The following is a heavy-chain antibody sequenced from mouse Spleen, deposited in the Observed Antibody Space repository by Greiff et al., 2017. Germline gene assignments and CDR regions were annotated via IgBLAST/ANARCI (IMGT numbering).Heavy chain of an antibody. CDR3: ARHRYYGNLYYFDY. CDR2: ISSGGSYT. V-gene: IGHV5-9-3*01. D-gene: IGHD2-1*01. CDR1: GFTFSSYA. J-gene: IGHJ2*01. Sequence: DVHLVESGGGLVKPGGSLKLSCAASGFTFSSYAMSWVRQTPEKRLEWVATISSGGSYTYYPDSVKGRFTISRDNAKNTLYLQMSSLRSEDTAMYYCARHRYYGNLYYFDYWGQGTTLTVSS.